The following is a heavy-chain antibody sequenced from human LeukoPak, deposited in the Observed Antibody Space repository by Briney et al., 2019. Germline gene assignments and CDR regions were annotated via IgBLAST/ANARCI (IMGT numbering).Heavy chain of an antibody. Sequence: GGSLRLSCVASGITFSNYAVSWVRQAPGKGLDWVSVISGSAHKICYADSVKGRFTISRDNSENIVYLQMNNLRAEDTALYYCAGRITGYSSGYVYWGQGTLVTVSS. CDR1: GITFSNYA. V-gene: IGHV3-23*01. CDR3: AGRITGYSSGYVY. J-gene: IGHJ4*02. D-gene: IGHD5-18*01. CDR2: ISGSAHKI.